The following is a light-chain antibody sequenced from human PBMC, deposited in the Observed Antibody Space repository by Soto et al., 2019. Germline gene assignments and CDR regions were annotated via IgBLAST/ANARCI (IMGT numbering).Light chain of an antibody. CDR3: QQYNSYSWT. CDR2: DAS. Sequence: DIQMTQSPSTLSASVGDRVTITCRASQSISSWLAWYQQKPGKAPKLLIYDASSLESGVPSRFSGSGSGTKFTLTISSLQPDDFAIYYCQQYNSYSWTFGQGTKVEIK. CDR1: QSISSW. V-gene: IGKV1-5*01. J-gene: IGKJ1*01.